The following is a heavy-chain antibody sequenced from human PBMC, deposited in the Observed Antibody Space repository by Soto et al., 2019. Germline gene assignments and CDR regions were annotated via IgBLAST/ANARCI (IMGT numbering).Heavy chain of an antibody. CDR1: GGSFSGYY. J-gene: IGHJ5*02. CDR3: ARGPSMGWFDP. CDR2: INHSGST. D-gene: IGHD3-10*01. Sequence: QVQLQQWGAGLLKPSETLSLTCAVYGGSFSGYYWSWIRQPPGKGLEWIGEINHSGSTNYNPSLKSSATVSEXTSKNQFSLKLSSVTAADTAVYYCARGPSMGWFDPWGQGTLVTVSS. V-gene: IGHV4-34*01.